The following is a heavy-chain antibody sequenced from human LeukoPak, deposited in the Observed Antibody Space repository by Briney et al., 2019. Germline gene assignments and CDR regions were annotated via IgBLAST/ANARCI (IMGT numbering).Heavy chain of an antibody. Sequence: ASVKVSCKASGYTFTSYGISWVRQAPGQGLEWMGWISAYNGNTNYAQRLQGRVTMTTDTSTSTAYMELRSLRSDDTAVYYCARVGITVAGLWYYYYMDVWGKGTTVTVSS. CDR1: GYTFTSYG. CDR3: ARVGITVAGLWYYYYMDV. J-gene: IGHJ6*03. D-gene: IGHD2-21*01. V-gene: IGHV1-18*01. CDR2: ISAYNGNT.